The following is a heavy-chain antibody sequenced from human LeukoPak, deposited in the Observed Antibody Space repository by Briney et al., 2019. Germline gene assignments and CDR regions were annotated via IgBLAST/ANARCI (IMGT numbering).Heavy chain of an antibody. CDR3: ATLSVRIPAAIRLGWFDP. Sequence: ASVKVSCKVSGYTLTELSMHWVRQAPGKGLEWMGGFDPEDGETIYAQKFQGRVTMAEDTSTDTAYMELSSLRSEDTAVYYCATLSVRIPAAIRLGWFDPWGQGTLVTVSS. D-gene: IGHD2-2*02. V-gene: IGHV1-24*01. CDR1: GYTLTELS. CDR2: FDPEDGET. J-gene: IGHJ5*02.